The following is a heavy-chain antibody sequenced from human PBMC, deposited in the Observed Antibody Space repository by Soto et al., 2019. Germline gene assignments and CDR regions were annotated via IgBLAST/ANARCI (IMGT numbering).Heavy chain of an antibody. J-gene: IGHJ4*02. CDR2: INRSGST. V-gene: IGHV4-34*01. CDR3: ARDPVYCSSTNCYPFDY. CDR1: GGSFSGYY. Sequence: SETLSLTCAVYGGSFSGYYWSWIRQPPGKGLEWIGEINRSGSTNYNPSLKSRVTISVDTSKNQFSLKLSSVTAADTAVYYCARDPVYCSSTNCYPFDYWGQGTLVTVSS. D-gene: IGHD2-2*01.